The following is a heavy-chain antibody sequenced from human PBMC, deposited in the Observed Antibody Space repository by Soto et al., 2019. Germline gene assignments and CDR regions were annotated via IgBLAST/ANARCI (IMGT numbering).Heavy chain of an antibody. CDR1: GYSIRNGYY. CDR3: ARDYEYYYDNSADYSRPFDF. D-gene: IGHD3-22*01. Sequence: SETLSLTCAGSGYSIRNGYYWGWLRQPPGKGLEWIGSMYHSGIAYYNPSLQSRVAISIDTSKNQFSLKLISVTAADTAVYYCARDYEYYYDNSADYSRPFDFWGQGILVTVS. CDR2: MYHSGIA. J-gene: IGHJ4*02. V-gene: IGHV4-38-2*02.